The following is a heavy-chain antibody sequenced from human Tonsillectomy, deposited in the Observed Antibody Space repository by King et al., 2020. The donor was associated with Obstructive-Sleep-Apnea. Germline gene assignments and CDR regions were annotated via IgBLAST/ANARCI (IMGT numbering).Heavy chain of an antibody. CDR2: VTGRSPTI. J-gene: IGHJ4*02. CDR1: GFTFSDYS. D-gene: IGHD3-16*01. V-gene: IGHV3-48*01. Sequence: QLVQSGGGSAQPGGSLRLSCAASGFTFSDYSLNWVRQAPGKGLEWISYVTGRSPTIDYADSVRGRFTISRDNAENSLYLQMNSLTVEDTAVYYCVRDWAWAFDYWGQGSLVTVSS. CDR3: VRDWAWAFDY.